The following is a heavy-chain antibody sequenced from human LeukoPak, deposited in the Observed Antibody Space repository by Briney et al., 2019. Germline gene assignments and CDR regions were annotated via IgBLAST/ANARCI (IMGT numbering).Heavy chain of an antibody. V-gene: IGHV3-23*01. CDR3: AKARMNSGWYDY. Sequence: GGSLRLSCAGSGFTFSTYGMSWVRQAPGKGLEWVSVISDTGGNTYYTDSVKSRFSVSRDNSKNTLYLQMNSLRAEDTATYYCAKARMNSGWYDYWGQGTLVTVSS. J-gene: IGHJ4*02. D-gene: IGHD6-19*01. CDR2: ISDTGGNT. CDR1: GFTFSTYG.